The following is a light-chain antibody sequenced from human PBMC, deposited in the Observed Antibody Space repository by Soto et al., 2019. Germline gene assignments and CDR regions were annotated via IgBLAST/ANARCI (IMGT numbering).Light chain of an antibody. CDR2: EVS. CDR3: GSYASSSTPLYV. CDR1: NSDDGVYNY. J-gene: IGLJ1*01. V-gene: IGLV2-14*01. Sequence: QSVLTQPASVSGSPGQSITISCTGTNSDDGVYNYVSWYQQHPGKAPKLVIYEVSNRPSGVSNRFSGSKSGNTASLTISGLPAEQEADYYCGSYASSSTPLYVFGTGTKITAL.